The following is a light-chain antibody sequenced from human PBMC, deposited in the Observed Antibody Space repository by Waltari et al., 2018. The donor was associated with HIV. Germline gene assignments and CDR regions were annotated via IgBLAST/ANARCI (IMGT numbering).Light chain of an antibody. CDR3: SSYGGVASYLI. CDR1: SSDIGAYDY. V-gene: IGLV2-11*01. Sequence: HSALTQPRSVSGSPGQPVNIPCTGTSSDIGAYDYVSWFQKFPGRAPKLLIFDVNKRPSGVPDRFSGFKSGDTASLTISGLQPDDESDYFCSSYGGVASYLIFGGGTTLTVL. J-gene: IGLJ2*01. CDR2: DVN.